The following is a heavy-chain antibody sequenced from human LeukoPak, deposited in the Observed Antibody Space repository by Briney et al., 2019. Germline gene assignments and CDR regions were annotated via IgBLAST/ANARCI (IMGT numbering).Heavy chain of an antibody. Sequence: GASVKVSCKASGYTFTSYYMHWVRQAPGQGLECMGWINPNSGGTNYAQKFQGRVTMTRDTSISTAYMELSRLRSDDTAVYYCARVVDHGPAAIPYDAFDIWGQGTMVTVSS. D-gene: IGHD2-2*02. CDR2: INPNSGGT. CDR1: GYTFTSYY. J-gene: IGHJ3*02. CDR3: ARVVDHGPAAIPYDAFDI. V-gene: IGHV1-2*02.